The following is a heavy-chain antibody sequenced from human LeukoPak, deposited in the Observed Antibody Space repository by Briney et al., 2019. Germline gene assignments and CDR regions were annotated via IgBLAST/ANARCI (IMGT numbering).Heavy chain of an antibody. D-gene: IGHD2-2*01. J-gene: IGHJ4*02. V-gene: IGHV1-2*02. CDR2: IHPKSGGT. CDR1: GYSFTDYC. Sequence: GASVKVSCKPSGYSFTDYCIHWVRQAPGQGPEWMGWIHPKSGGTNYAQQFQGRLTMTSDTSISTAYMELTSLTSDDTAMYYCARVSVIVPAALGYWGQGTLVTVSS. CDR3: ARVSVIVPAALGY.